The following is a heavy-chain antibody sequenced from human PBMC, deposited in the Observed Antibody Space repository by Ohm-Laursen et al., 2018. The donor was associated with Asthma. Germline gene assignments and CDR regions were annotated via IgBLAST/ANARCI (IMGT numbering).Heavy chain of an antibody. CDR3: ARDLMDWYSPSLDL. V-gene: IGHV3-48*01. D-gene: IGHD3/OR15-3a*01. Sequence: SLRLSCSASGFTFSSYSMNWVRQAPGKGLEWVSYISSISSTIYYADSVKGRFTISRDGSKSTLYLHMNSLRPDDTAVYFCARDLMDWYSPSLDLWGQGTLVTVSS. CDR2: ISSISSTI. J-gene: IGHJ4*02. CDR1: GFTFSSYS.